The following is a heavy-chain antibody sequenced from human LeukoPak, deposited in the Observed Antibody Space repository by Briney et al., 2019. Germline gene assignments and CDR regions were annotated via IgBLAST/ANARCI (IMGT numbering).Heavy chain of an antibody. Sequence: PGGSLRLSCAASGFTFSSYGMHWFRQAPDKGLEWVAFIRYDGSNKYYADSVKGRFTISRDNSKNTLYLQMNSLRAEDTAVYYCAKDRGIAAAGTFDYWGQGTLVTVSS. CDR1: GFTFSSYG. CDR3: AKDRGIAAAGTFDY. J-gene: IGHJ4*02. CDR2: IRYDGSNK. V-gene: IGHV3-30*02. D-gene: IGHD6-13*01.